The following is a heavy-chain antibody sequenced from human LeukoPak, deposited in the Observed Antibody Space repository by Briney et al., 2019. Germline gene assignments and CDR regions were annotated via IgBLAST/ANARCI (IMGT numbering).Heavy chain of an antibody. CDR2: ISYSGRI. CDR1: GGPISSHY. Sequence: SETLSLTCTVSGGPISSHYWSWIRQPPGEGLEWIGYISYSGRINYNPSLKSRVTLSLDTSKNQFSLTLTSVTAADTAVYYCARTPKASLNGGYWGQGTLVTVSS. V-gene: IGHV4-59*11. J-gene: IGHJ4*02. D-gene: IGHD4-23*01. CDR3: ARTPKASLNGGY.